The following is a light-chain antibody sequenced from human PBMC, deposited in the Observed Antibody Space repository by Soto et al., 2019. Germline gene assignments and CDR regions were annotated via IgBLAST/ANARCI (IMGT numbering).Light chain of an antibody. CDR1: SSDIGAYNS. CDR3: ASYTTGRIRV. Sequence: QSALTQPASVSASPGQSITISCTGTSSDIGAYNSVSWYQQHPGEAPQLIIYDVSYRPSGISSRFAGAKSGNTASLAVSGLQADDGADYYCASYTTGRIRVFGGGTKLTVL. CDR2: DVS. J-gene: IGLJ2*01. V-gene: IGLV2-14*03.